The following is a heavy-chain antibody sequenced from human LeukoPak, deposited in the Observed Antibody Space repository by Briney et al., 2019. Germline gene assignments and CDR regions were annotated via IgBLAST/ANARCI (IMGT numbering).Heavy chain of an antibody. Sequence: GASVKVSCKASGYTFTSYDINWVRQAPGQGLEWMGWMNPNGGNTGYAQKFQGRVTITRNTSISTAYMELSSLKTEDTAVYYCTRHGSSSWYRGWGQGTLVTVSS. V-gene: IGHV1-8*03. D-gene: IGHD6-13*01. J-gene: IGHJ4*02. CDR1: GYTFTSYD. CDR2: MNPNGGNT. CDR3: TRHGSSSWYRG.